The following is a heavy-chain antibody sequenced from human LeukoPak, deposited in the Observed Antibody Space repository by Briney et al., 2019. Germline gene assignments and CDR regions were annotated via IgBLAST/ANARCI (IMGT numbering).Heavy chain of an antibody. CDR1: GGSFSGYY. Sequence: ASGTLSLTCAVYGGSFSGYYWSWIRPPPGKGLEWIGEINHSGSTNYNPSLKSRVTISVDTSKNQFSLKLSSVTAADTAVYFAAAGRAGYYYYYMDVWGKGTTVTVSS. J-gene: IGHJ6*03. CDR2: INHSGST. D-gene: IGHD6-13*01. CDR3: AAGRAGYYYYYMDV. V-gene: IGHV4-34*01.